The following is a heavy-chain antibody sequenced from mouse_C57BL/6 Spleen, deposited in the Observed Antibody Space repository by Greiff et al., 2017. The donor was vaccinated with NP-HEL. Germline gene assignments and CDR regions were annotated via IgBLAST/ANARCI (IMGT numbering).Heavy chain of an antibody. V-gene: IGHV5-9-1*02. J-gene: IGHJ4*01. D-gene: IGHD4-1*01. CDR1: GFTFSSYA. CDR2: ISSGGDYI. CDR3: TSGNWDGGAMDY. Sequence: EVMLVESGEGLVKPGGSLKLSCAASGFTFSSYAMSWVRQTPEKRLEWVAYISSGGDYIYYADTVKGRFTISRDNARNTLYLQMSSLKSEDTAMYYCTSGNWDGGAMDYWGQGTSVTVSS.